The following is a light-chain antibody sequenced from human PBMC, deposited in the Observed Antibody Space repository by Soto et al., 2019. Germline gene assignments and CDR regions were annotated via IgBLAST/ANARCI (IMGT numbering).Light chain of an antibody. J-gene: IGLJ1*01. CDR1: SSDVGGYNY. V-gene: IGLV2-8*01. CDR2: EVS. Sequence: SVLTQPPSASGSPGQSVTISCTGTSSDVGGYNYVSWYQQHPGKAPKLIISEVSKRPSGVPDRFSGSKSDNTASLTISGLQTEDEADYYCLSYTASSTFVFGTGTKVTVL. CDR3: LSYTASSTFV.